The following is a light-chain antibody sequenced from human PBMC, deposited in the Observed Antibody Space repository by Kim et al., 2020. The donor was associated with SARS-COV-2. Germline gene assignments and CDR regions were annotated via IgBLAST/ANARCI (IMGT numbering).Light chain of an antibody. V-gene: IGKV1-39*01. Sequence: DIQMTQSPSSLSASEGDRVTITCRASQSISVYVNWYQQKPGKAPKLLIYASSSLQSGVPSRFSGSGSGTDFTLTISTLQPEDFATYYCQQDFSNPSTFGQGTKVDIK. J-gene: IGKJ1*01. CDR3: QQDFSNPST. CDR1: QSISVY. CDR2: ASS.